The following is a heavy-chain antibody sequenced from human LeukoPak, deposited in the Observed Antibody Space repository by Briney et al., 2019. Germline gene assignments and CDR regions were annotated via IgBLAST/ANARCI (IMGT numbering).Heavy chain of an antibody. CDR1: GFTFSSYA. CDR3: AKADTPNSSGWYLVDY. CDR2: ISGSGGST. V-gene: IGHV3-23*01. J-gene: IGHJ4*02. Sequence: GGSLRLSCAASGFTFSSYAMSWVRQAPGKGLEWVSAISGSGGSTYYADSVKGRFTISRDNSKNTLYLQMNSLRAEDTAVYYCAKADTPNSSGWYLVDYWGQGTLVTVSS. D-gene: IGHD6-19*01.